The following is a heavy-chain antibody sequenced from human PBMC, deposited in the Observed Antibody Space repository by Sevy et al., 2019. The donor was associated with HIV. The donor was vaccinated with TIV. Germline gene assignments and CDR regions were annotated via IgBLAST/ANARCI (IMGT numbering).Heavy chain of an antibody. Sequence: GESLKISCAASGFTFSSYAMSWVRQAPGKGLEWVSAISGSGGSTYYADSVKGRFTISRDNSKNTLYLQMNRLRAEDTAVYYCAKGKGYYYDSSGYCFDYWGQGTLVTVSS. CDR1: GFTFSSYA. J-gene: IGHJ4*02. CDR2: ISGSGGST. CDR3: AKGKGYYYDSSGYCFDY. D-gene: IGHD3-22*01. V-gene: IGHV3-23*01.